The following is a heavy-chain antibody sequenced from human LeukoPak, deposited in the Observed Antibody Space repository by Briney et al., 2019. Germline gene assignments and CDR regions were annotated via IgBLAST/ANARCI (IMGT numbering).Heavy chain of an antibody. D-gene: IGHD6-6*01. V-gene: IGHV1-46*03. CDR1: GYTFTSYY. CDR3: AREFSSSWGPFDY. J-gene: IGHJ4*02. CDR2: INPSGVST. Sequence: ASVKVSCKASGYTFTSYYMHWVRRAPGQGLEWMGIINPSGVSTTYAQKFQGRVTMTTDTSASTVYMELSSLRSEDTAVYYCAREFSSSWGPFDYWGQGTLVTVSS.